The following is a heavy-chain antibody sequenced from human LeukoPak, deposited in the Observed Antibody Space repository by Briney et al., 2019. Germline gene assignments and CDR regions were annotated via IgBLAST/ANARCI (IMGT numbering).Heavy chain of an antibody. CDR3: AIQNCSSTSCYSPSIDY. J-gene: IGHJ4*02. V-gene: IGHV1-69*04. Sequence: AASVKVSCKASGGTFSSYAISWVRQAPGQGLEWMGRIIPILGIANYAQKFQGRVTITADKSTSTAYMELSSLRSEDTAVYYCAIQNCSSTSCYSPSIDYWGQGTLVTVSS. D-gene: IGHD2-2*01. CDR2: IIPILGIA. CDR1: GGTFSSYA.